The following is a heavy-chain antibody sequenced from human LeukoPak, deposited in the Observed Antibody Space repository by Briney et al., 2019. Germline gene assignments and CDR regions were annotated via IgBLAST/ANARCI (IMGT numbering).Heavy chain of an antibody. Sequence: PGGSLRLSCAASGFTFSSYSMNWVPQAPGKGLEWVSSISSSSSYIYYADSVKGRFTISRDNAKNSLYLQMNSLRAEDTAVYYCASQVVPAARVDYWGQGTLVTVSS. V-gene: IGHV3-21*01. CDR3: ASQVVPAARVDY. J-gene: IGHJ4*02. CDR1: GFTFSSYS. CDR2: ISSSSSYI. D-gene: IGHD2-2*01.